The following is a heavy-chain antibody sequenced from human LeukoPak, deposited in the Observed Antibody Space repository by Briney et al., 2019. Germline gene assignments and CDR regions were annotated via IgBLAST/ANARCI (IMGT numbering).Heavy chain of an antibody. CDR2: IYYSGST. D-gene: IGHD6-19*01. Sequence: SETLSLTRTVAGGSISSYYWSWIRQPPGKGLEWIGYIYYSGSTNYNPSLKSRVTISVDTSKNQFSLKLSSVTAADTAVYYCARGGESVAGDYWGQGTLVTVSS. CDR1: GGSISSYY. V-gene: IGHV4-59*01. CDR3: ARGGESVAGDY. J-gene: IGHJ4*02.